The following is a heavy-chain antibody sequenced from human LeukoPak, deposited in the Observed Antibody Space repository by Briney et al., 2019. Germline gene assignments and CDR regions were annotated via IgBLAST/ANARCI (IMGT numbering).Heavy chain of an antibody. Sequence: PSETLSLTCAVYGGSFSGYYWGWIRQPPGKGLEWIGEINHSGSTNYNPSLKSRVTISVDTSKNQFSLKLSSVTAADTAVYYCARGLVRLPPQYYGSGRGGAFDIWGQGTMVTVSS. V-gene: IGHV4-34*01. J-gene: IGHJ3*02. CDR1: GGSFSGYY. CDR2: INHSGST. CDR3: ARGLVRLPPQYYGSGRGGAFDI. D-gene: IGHD3-10*01.